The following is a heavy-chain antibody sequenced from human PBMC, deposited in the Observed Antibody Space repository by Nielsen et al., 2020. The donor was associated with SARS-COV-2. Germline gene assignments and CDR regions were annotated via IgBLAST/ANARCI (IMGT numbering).Heavy chain of an antibody. CDR2: IIPIFGTA. D-gene: IGHD2-2*01. CDR1: GGTFSSYA. J-gene: IGHJ6*03. Sequence: SVKVSCKASGGTFSSYAISWVRQAPGQGLEWMGGIIPIFGTANYAQKFQGRVTITADESTSTAYMELSSLRSEDTAVYYCASPGGYQLPKYYYYYMDVWGKGTTVTVSS. V-gene: IGHV1-69*13. CDR3: ASPGGYQLPKYYYYYMDV.